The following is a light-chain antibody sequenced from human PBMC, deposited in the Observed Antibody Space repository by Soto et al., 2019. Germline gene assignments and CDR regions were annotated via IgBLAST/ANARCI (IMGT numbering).Light chain of an antibody. CDR1: QSVRSVH. V-gene: IGKV3-20*01. J-gene: IGKJ1*01. CDR3: LQYGRSPSWT. CDR2: GAS. Sequence: EIVLTQSPGTLSLSPGERATLSCRASQSVRSVHLAWYQQKPGQAPRLLIYGASSRATGIPDRFSGSGSGTDFTLTISRLEPEYFAVYYCLQYGRSPSWTFGQGPKVEVK.